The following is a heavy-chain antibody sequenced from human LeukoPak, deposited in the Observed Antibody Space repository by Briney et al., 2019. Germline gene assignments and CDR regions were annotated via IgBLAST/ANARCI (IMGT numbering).Heavy chain of an antibody. V-gene: IGHV3-21*01. J-gene: IGHJ5*02. Sequence: GGSLRLSCAASGVTFRSDTLNWVRQAPGKGLEWVSSISSGSTYMYYADSVKGRFTISRDNAKNTLYLQMNSLRAEDTAVYYCARDGGLNWFDPWGQGTLVTVSS. CDR1: GVTFRSDT. CDR2: ISSGSTYM. CDR3: ARDGGLNWFDP. D-gene: IGHD3-16*01.